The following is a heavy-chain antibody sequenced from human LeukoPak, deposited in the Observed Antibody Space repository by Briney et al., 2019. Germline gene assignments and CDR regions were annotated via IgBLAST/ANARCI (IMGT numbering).Heavy chain of an antibody. CDR3: AAIRFLEWPSYYYYMEV. CDR1: GFTFDDYA. Sequence: GGSLRLSCAASGFTFDDYAMHWVRQAPRKGLEWVSGISWNSGSIGYADSVKGRFTISRDNAKNSLYLQMNSLRAEDTALYYCAAIRFLEWPSYYYYMEVWGKGTTATVSS. CDR2: ISWNSGSI. V-gene: IGHV3-9*01. D-gene: IGHD3-3*01. J-gene: IGHJ6*03.